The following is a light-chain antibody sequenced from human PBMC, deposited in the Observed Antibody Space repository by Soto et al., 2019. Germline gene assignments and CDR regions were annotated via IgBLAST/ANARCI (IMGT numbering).Light chain of an antibody. V-gene: IGKV3-20*01. CDR1: QSVSGNL. CDR2: GAS. J-gene: IGKJ2*01. Sequence: EIVLTQSPVTLSLSPGEGATLSCRARQSVSGNLLPWYQQKAGQAPRLLIDGASSRATGIPDRFSGSGSGTDFILTLSRLEPEDFAMYFCQHYGTSSHTFGQGSKLEVK. CDR3: QHYGTSSHT.